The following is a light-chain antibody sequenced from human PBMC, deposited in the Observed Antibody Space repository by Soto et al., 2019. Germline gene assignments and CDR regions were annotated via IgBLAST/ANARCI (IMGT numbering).Light chain of an antibody. J-gene: IGKJ3*01. CDR1: QSISNY. Sequence: DLQMTQSPSSLSASVGDRVTITCRASQSISNYLNWYRQKPGKAPKVLIYGASTLQSGVPSRFSGSGSGTDFTLTISILQPEDFATYYCQQSYSTPFTFGPGTKVDIK. V-gene: IGKV1-39*01. CDR3: QQSYSTPFT. CDR2: GAS.